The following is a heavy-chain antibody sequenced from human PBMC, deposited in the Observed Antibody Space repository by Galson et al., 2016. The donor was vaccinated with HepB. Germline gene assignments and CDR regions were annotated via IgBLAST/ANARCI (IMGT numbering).Heavy chain of an antibody. CDR3: TRDSRRGQQLIWADT. J-gene: IGHJ5*02. Sequence: TLSLTCSVSGVSIGVSISNGGYYWGWIRQFPGKGLEWIGYAFNSGSTYYNPSLRSRGTISVDTSTNQFSLRLTSVTAADTAIYYCTRDSRRGQQLIWADTWGQGTLVTVSS. V-gene: IGHV4-31*03. CDR2: AFNSGST. D-gene: IGHD1-1*01. CDR1: GVSIGVSISNGGYY.